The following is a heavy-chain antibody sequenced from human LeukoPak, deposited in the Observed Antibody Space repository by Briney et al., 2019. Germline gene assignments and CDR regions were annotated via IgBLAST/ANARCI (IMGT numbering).Heavy chain of an antibody. CDR2: INSDGGRT. CDR1: GFTFSSYW. D-gene: IGHD4-17*01. V-gene: IGHV3-74*01. CDR3: AGLMTTVTTDAFDI. Sequence: GGSLRLSCAASGFTFSSYWMHWVRQAPGKGLVWVSRINSDGGRTNYADSVKGRFTISRDNARNTLYLQMNSLRAEDTALYYCAGLMTTVTTDAFDIWGQGTMVTVSS. J-gene: IGHJ3*02.